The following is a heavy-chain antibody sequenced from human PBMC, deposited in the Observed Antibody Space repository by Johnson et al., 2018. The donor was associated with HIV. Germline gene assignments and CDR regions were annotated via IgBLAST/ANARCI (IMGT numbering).Heavy chain of an antibody. CDR3: ASLSGRYCSGGSCPLGAFDI. V-gene: IGHV3-30-3*01. D-gene: IGHD2-15*01. CDR2: ISYDGSNK. CDR1: GLTFSSYA. J-gene: IGHJ3*02. Sequence: QVQLVESGGGVVQPGRSLRLSCAASGLTFSSYAMYCVRQAPGKGLEWVAVISYDGSNKYYADSVKGRFTISRDNSKNTLYLQMNSLRAEDMAVYYCASLSGRYCSGGSCPLGAFDIWCQGTMVTVSS.